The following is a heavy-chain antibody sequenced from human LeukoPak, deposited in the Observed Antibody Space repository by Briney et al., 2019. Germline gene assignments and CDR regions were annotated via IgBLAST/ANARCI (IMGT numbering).Heavy chain of an antibody. CDR1: GFTFSNYC. CDR2: TKQDGSEK. J-gene: IGHJ4*02. Sequence: TGGSLILSYAASGFTFSNYCMTWVRQGPGKGLEWVASTKQDGSEKYFLDSVKGRFTTSRDNAESSLYLQMNSLRAEDTAVYYCARVFYQDSGTSYRHLDYWGQGTLVTVSS. CDR3: ARVFYQDSGTSYRHLDY. D-gene: IGHD2/OR15-2a*01. V-gene: IGHV3-7*01.